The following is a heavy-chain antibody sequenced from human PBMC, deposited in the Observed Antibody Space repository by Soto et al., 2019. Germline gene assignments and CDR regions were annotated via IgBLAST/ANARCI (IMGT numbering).Heavy chain of an antibody. CDR3: ARDLRGAAAASDYYFDY. CDR2: INPSGGST. D-gene: IGHD6-13*01. Sequence: GASVKVSCKASGYTFTSYYMHWVRQAPGQGLEWMGIINPSGGSTSYAQKFQGRVTMTRDTSTSTVYMELSSLRSEDTAVYYCARDLRGAAAASDYYFDYWGQGTLVTVSS. J-gene: IGHJ4*02. V-gene: IGHV1-46*01. CDR1: GYTFTSYY.